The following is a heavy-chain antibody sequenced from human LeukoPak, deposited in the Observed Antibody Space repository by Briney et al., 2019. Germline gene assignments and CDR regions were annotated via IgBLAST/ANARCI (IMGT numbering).Heavy chain of an antibody. CDR1: RFTFSTYV. V-gene: IGHV3-23*01. CDR2: ISGSAGNT. Sequence: GGSLRLSCAASRFTFSTYVMTWVRQAPGKGLEGVSSISGSAGNTYYADSVKGRFTISRANSKNTLYLQMNSLRAEDTAVYYCAKNPTGYPNWFDLWGQGTLVTVSS. J-gene: IGHJ5*02. CDR3: AKNPTGYPNWFDL. D-gene: IGHD3-9*01.